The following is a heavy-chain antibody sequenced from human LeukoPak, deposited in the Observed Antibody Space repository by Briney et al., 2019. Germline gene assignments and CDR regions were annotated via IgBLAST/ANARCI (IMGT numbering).Heavy chain of an antibody. D-gene: IGHD3-16*01. V-gene: IGHV1-69*04. CDR2: IIPILGIA. CDR3: ARIIMITFGGVWDYYYGMDV. Sequence: GASVKVSCKASGYTFTSYGISWVRQAPGQGLEWMGRIIPILGIANYAQKFQGRVTITADKSTSTAYMELSSLRSEGTAVYYCARIIMITFGGVWDYYYGMDVWGQGTTVTVSS. CDR1: GYTFTSYG. J-gene: IGHJ6*02.